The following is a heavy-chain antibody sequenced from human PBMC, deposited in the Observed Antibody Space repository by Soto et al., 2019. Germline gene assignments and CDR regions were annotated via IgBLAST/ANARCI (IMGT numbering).Heavy chain of an antibody. D-gene: IGHD4-17*01. J-gene: IGHJ5*02. V-gene: IGHV1-8*01. Sequence: QVQLVQSGSEVKKPGASVKVSCKASGYTFTSYDINWVRQATGQGLEWMGWMNPNSGNTGYAQKFQGRVTMTRNTSISTAYMELSSLRSEDTAVYYCARERLYGGNTGCWFDPWGQGTLVTVSS. CDR2: MNPNSGNT. CDR3: ARERLYGGNTGCWFDP. CDR1: GYTFTSYD.